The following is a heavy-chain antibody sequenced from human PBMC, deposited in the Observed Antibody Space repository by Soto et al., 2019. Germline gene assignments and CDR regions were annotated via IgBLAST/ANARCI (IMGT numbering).Heavy chain of an antibody. Sequence: GGSLRLSCAASGFTFSSYAMSWVRQAPGKGLEWVSAISGSGGSTYYADSVKGRFTISRDNSKNTLYLQMNSLRAEDTAVYYCAKDPVFKGASRSWFDPWGQGTLVTVSS. CDR2: ISGSGGST. CDR1: GFTFSSYA. CDR3: AKDPVFKGASRSWFDP. D-gene: IGHD3-3*01. V-gene: IGHV3-23*01. J-gene: IGHJ5*02.